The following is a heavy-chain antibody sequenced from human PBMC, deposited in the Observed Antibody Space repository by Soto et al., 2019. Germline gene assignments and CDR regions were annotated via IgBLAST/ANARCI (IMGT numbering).Heavy chain of an antibody. CDR2: VYHSGST. Sequence: QVQLQESGPGLVKPSETLSLTCDVSGVSISRPTWWTWIRQPPGKGLEWIGEVYHSGSTSYNSSLQSRVTISGDKSKNQFSLRLTSVTAADTALYYCATRPPIDGVPYWGQGTLVTVSS. D-gene: IGHD4-17*01. J-gene: IGHJ4*02. V-gene: IGHV4-4*02. CDR3: ATRPPIDGVPY. CDR1: GVSISRPTW.